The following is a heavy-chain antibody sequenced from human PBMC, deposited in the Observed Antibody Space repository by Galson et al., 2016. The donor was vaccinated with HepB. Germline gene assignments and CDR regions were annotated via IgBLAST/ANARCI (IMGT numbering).Heavy chain of an antibody. Sequence: SLRLSCAVSGFTFSSYPMHWVRQAPGKGLEWVAVISFDESDKYYADFVKGRFTISRDNSKNTLYLQMNSLRAEDTAVYYCARDQSIAARPRGDTFDYWGQGTLVTVSS. V-gene: IGHV3-33*05. CDR3: ARDQSIAARPRGDTFDY. D-gene: IGHD6-6*01. CDR1: GFTFSSYP. CDR2: ISFDESDK. J-gene: IGHJ4*02.